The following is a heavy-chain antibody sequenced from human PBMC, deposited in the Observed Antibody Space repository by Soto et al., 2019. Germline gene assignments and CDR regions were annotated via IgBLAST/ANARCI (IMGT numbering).Heavy chain of an antibody. J-gene: IGHJ4*02. CDR2: IDPSGGNT. V-gene: IGHV1-46*03. CDR3: ASCGVVTGIPNTYFDY. D-gene: IGHD2-21*02. CDR1: GYTFTSYY. Sequence: QVQLVQSGAEVKKPGASVKVSCKASGYTFTSYYMHWVRQAPGQGLEWMGIIDPSGGNTNYAQKFQGRGTMTRDTSSSTGYMELSSLRSEATAVYYCASCGVVTGIPNTYFDYWGQGPLVTVSS.